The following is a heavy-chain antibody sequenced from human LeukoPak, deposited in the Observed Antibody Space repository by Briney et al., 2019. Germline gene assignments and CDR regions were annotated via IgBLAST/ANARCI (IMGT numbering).Heavy chain of an antibody. J-gene: IGHJ4*02. CDR3: ARRASSYSGYYDN. CDR1: GGSISSTNYY. CDR2: IYYSGSA. V-gene: IGHV4-39*01. Sequence: SETLSLTCTVSGGSISSTNYYWGWIRQPPGKGLEWIGNIYYSGSAYYNPSLKTRVTMSVDTSKKQFSLKLSTVTAADTAVYYCARRASSYSGYYDNWGQGTLVTVSS. D-gene: IGHD3-22*01.